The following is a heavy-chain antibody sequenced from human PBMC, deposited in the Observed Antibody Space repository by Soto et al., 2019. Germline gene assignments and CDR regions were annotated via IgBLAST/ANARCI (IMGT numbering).Heavy chain of an antibody. CDR2: IYPGDSDT. CDR1: GYFFTNYW. D-gene: IGHD5-18*01. CDR3: ASRRGVGYSLGMDV. J-gene: IGHJ6*02. V-gene: IGHV5-51*01. Sequence: PGESLKISCEGSGYFFTNYWIAWVRQMPGKGLEWMGIIYPGDSDTRYSPSFQGQVTISADKSISTDKSSSTAYLQWSSLQASDTAIYYCASRRGVGYSLGMDVWGQGTTVTVSS.